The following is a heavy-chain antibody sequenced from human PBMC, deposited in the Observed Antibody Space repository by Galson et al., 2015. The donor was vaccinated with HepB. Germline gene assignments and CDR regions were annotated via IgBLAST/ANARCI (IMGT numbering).Heavy chain of an antibody. CDR1: GYSFTRYW. D-gene: IGHD5-18*01. Sequence: QSGAAVKKPGESLTISCQGSGYSFTRYWISWGRQMPGKGLEWIGRLDPSDSYTNFSQSIQGTGTISTDKSISTAYLQWSSRKASDCAMYYCARRPTSGGYSYGYLEGGDAFDIWGQGTMGTVSS. V-gene: IGHV5-10-1*01. CDR3: ARRPTSGGYSYGYLEGGDAFDI. J-gene: IGHJ3*02. CDR2: LDPSDSYT.